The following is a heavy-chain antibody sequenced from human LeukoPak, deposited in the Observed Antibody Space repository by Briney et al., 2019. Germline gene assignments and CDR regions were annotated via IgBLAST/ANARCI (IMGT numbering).Heavy chain of an antibody. J-gene: IGHJ6*03. V-gene: IGHV3-7*01. CDR1: GFTFSSYW. D-gene: IGHD3-16*01. CDR3: ARVGPWVNTDYYYYYMDV. Sequence: GGSLRLSCAASGFTFSSYWMSWVRQAPGKGLEWVANIKQDGSEKYYVDSVKGRFTISRDNAKNSLYLQMNSLRAEDTAVYYCARVGPWVNTDYYYYYMDVWGKGTTVTVSS. CDR2: IKQDGSEK.